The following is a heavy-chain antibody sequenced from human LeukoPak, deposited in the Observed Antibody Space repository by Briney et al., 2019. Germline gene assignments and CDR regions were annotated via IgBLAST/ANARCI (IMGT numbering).Heavy chain of an antibody. CDR2: IYHSGST. V-gene: IGHV4-38-2*02. Sequence: PSETLSLTCTVSGYSISSGYYWGWIRQPPGKGLEWIGSIYHSGSTYYNPSLKSRVTISVDTSKNQFSLKLSSVTAADTAVYYCARLSRPGGYYYYYYMDVWGKGTTVTISS. CDR1: GYSISSGYY. D-gene: IGHD3-16*01. CDR3: ARLSRPGGYYYYYYMDV. J-gene: IGHJ6*03.